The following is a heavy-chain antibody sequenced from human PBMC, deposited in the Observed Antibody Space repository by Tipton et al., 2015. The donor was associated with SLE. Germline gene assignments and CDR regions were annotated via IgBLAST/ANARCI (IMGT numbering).Heavy chain of an antibody. D-gene: IGHD6-19*01. Sequence: LRLSCTVSGGSISSYYWSWIRQPPGKGLEYIGYLFYNRNTNYNPALKRRLTISVDTSKNQFSLKLSSVTAADTAVYYWAEGRGWYSGALDPWGQGTLVTVPS. CDR3: AEGRGWYSGALDP. CDR2: LFYNRNT. CDR1: GGSISSYY. V-gene: IGHV4-59*01. J-gene: IGHJ3*01.